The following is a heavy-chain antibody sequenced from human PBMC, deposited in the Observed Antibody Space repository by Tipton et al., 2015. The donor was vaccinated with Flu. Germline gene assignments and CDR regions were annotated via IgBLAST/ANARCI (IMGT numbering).Heavy chain of an antibody. V-gene: IGHV4-39*01. CDR3: ARHFTAMPQCPIDY. J-gene: IGHJ4*02. CDR2: ISYSGNA. Sequence: TLSLTCTVSGGSISTSSYYWGWIRQPPGKGPEWIGSISYSGNAYYSPSLKSRVTISIDTSKNQFYLKLSSVTAADTAVYFCARHFTAMPQCPIDYWGQGTLITVSS. D-gene: IGHD5-18*01. CDR1: GGSISTSSYY.